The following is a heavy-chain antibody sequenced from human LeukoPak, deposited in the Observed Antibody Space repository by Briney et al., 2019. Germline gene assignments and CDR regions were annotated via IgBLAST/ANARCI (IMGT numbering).Heavy chain of an antibody. CDR3: ARYSSGWYLSFDY. Sequence: GALRLSCAASGFTFSSYWMSWVRQAPGKGLEWVANIKQDGSEKYYVDSVKGRFTISRDNAKSSLYLQMNSLRAEDTAVYYCARYSSGWYLSFDYWGQGTLVTASS. CDR2: IKQDGSEK. D-gene: IGHD6-19*01. J-gene: IGHJ4*02. CDR1: GFTFSSYW. V-gene: IGHV3-7*01.